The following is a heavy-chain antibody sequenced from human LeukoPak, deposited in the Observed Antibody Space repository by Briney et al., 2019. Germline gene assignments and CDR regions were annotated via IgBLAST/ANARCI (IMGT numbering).Heavy chain of an antibody. D-gene: IGHD6-13*01. CDR1: GGSISSYY. Sequence: SETLSLTCTVSGGSISSYYWSWIRQPPGEGVEWIGYIYYSGSTNYNPSLKSRVTISVDTSKNQFSLKLSSVTAADTAVYYCASDLYSSSCYRVNAFDIWGQGTMVTVSS. J-gene: IGHJ3*02. CDR3: ASDLYSSSCYRVNAFDI. CDR2: IYYSGST. V-gene: IGHV4-59*01.